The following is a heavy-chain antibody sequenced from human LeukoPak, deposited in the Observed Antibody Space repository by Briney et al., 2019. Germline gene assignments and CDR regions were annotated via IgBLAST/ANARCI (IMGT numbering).Heavy chain of an antibody. D-gene: IGHD3-3*01. V-gene: IGHV3-21*01. CDR1: GFTFSSYR. J-gene: IGHJ6*03. Sequence: GGSLRLSCAASGFTFSSYRMNWVRQAPGKGLEWVSSISSISSYIYYADSVKGRFTISRDTAKNSLYLQMNSLRAEDTAVYYCARAPDFWSGYYANYYYYYMDVWGKGTTVTVSS. CDR3: ARAPDFWSGYYANYYYYYMDV. CDR2: ISSISSYI.